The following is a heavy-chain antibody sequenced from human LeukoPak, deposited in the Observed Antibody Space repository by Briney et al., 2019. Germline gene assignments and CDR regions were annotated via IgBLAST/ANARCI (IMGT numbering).Heavy chain of an antibody. CDR1: GYTFTSYD. CDR2: MNPNSGNT. Sequence: GASVKVSCKASGYTFTSYDINWVRQATGQGLEWMGWMNPNSGNTGYAQKFQGRVTMTRNTSISTAYMELSSLRSEDTAVYYCARAGSSGYYSWFDPWGQGTLVTVSS. V-gene: IGHV1-8*01. CDR3: ARAGSSGYYSWFDP. J-gene: IGHJ5*02. D-gene: IGHD3-22*01.